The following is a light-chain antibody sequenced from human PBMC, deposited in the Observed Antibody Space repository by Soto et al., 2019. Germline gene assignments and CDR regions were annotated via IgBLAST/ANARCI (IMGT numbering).Light chain of an antibody. CDR1: SSNIGNNA. Sequence: QSVLTQPPSVSEAPRQRVTISCSGSSSNIGNNAVNWYQQLPGKAPKLLIYYDDLLPSGVSDRSSGSKSGTSASLAISGLKSEDEADYYCAAWDDSLYGVVFGGGTKLTVL. CDR3: AAWDDSLYGVV. J-gene: IGLJ2*01. CDR2: YDD. V-gene: IGLV1-36*01.